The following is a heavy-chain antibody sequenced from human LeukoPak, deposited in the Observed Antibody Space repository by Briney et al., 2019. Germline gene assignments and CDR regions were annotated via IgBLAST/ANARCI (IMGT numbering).Heavy chain of an antibody. CDR3: VRGGNWGSFDH. D-gene: IGHD7-27*01. CDR1: GFTFSSFW. J-gene: IGHJ4*02. V-gene: IGHV3-7*01. Sequence: GGSLRLSCAASGFTFSSFWMSWVRQAPGKGLEWVANIKQDGSQKFYVDTVKGRFTISRDNAKNSLYLQMNSLRAEDTAVYYCVRGGNWGSFDHWGRGTLVTVSS. CDR2: IKQDGSQK.